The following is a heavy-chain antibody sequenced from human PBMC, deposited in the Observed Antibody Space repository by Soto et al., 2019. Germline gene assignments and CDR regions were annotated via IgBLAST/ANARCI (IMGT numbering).Heavy chain of an antibody. D-gene: IGHD1-26*01. Sequence: GESLKISCKASGYSFTNYWIGWVRQMPGKGLEWMGIIYPGDSDTRYSPSFQGQVTISADKSITTAYLQWSSLKASGTAIYYCARRPRGVSGSYYDYWGQGVLVTVYS. V-gene: IGHV5-51*01. J-gene: IGHJ4*02. CDR1: GYSFTNYW. CDR3: ARRPRGVSGSYYDY. CDR2: IYPGDSDT.